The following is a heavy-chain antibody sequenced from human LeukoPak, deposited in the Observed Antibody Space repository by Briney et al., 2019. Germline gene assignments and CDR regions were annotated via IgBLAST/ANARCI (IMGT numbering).Heavy chain of an antibody. J-gene: IGHJ6*03. CDR2: VYNSGTT. V-gene: IGHV4-59*03. CDR1: GGFTSPYK. CDR3: ATFPYYYDSSGYYSPNYYMDV. Sequence: SETLSLTCTVSGGFTSPYKWNWIRQPPGKGLEWIGFVYNSGTTSYNPSLKNRVTISVDTSKSQFSLKLSSVTAADTAVYYCATFPYYYDSSGYYSPNYYMDVWGQGTMVTVSS. D-gene: IGHD3-22*01.